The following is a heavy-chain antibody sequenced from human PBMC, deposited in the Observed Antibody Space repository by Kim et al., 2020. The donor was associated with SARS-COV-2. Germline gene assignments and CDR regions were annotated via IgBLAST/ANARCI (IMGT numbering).Heavy chain of an antibody. J-gene: IGHJ4*02. Sequence: ASVKVSCKASGYTFTSYDINWVRQATGQGLEWMGWMNPNSGNTGYAQKFQGRVTMTRNTSISTAYMELSSLRSDDTAVYYCARADSGIAPEGDRLVGLEFDYWGQGAPVTVSS. CDR1: GYTFTSYD. V-gene: IGHV1-8*01. CDR2: MNPNSGNT. CDR3: ARADSGIAPEGDRLVGLEFDY. D-gene: IGHD6-13*01.